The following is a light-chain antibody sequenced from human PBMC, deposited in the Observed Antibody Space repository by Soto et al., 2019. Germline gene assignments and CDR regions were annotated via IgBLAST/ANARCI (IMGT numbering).Light chain of an antibody. V-gene: IGKV1-9*01. Sequence: DIQLTQSPSFLSASVGDRVTITCRASQGISTFLAWYQQKPGKAPKLLIYAASTLQSGVPSRFSGSGSGTAFTLTIRSLQPEDFATYSCQQLNSYPITFGQGTRLQIK. CDR1: QGISTF. J-gene: IGKJ5*01. CDR2: AAS. CDR3: QQLNSYPIT.